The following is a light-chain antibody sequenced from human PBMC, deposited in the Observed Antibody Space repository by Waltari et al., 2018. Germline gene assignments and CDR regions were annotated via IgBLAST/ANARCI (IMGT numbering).Light chain of an antibody. V-gene: IGKV4-1*01. J-gene: IGKJ4*01. CDR2: WAS. Sequence: DIVMTQSPDSLAVSLGERATINCKSSESVLYSSNNKNYLAWYQQKPGQPPKLLINWASTRESGVPDRLSGSGSGTDFTLTISSLQAEDVAVYYCQQYYSSPLTFGGGTKVEIK. CDR3: QQYYSSPLT. CDR1: ESVLYSSNNKNY.